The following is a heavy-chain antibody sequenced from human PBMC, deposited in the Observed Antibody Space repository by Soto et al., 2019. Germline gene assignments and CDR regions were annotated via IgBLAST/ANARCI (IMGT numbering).Heavy chain of an antibody. CDR2: ISGSGDST. J-gene: IGHJ5*02. V-gene: IGHV3-23*01. CDR3: VKRNIAAQFDP. CDR1: GFTWRKLA. D-gene: IGHD2-15*01. Sequence: GGSLRLSCVASGFTWRKLAMSWVRQAPGKGLEWVSAISGSGDSTYFADSVKGRFTISRDNSKNTLSLQMNSLSGEYTAVYYCVKRNIAAQFDPWGQGTLVTVSS.